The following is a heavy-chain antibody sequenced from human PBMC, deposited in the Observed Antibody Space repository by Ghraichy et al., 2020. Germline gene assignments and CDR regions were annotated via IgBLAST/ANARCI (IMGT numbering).Heavy chain of an antibody. CDR2: IYYSGST. Sequence: SETLSLTCTVSGGSISSYYWSWIRQPPGKGLEWIGYIYYSGSTNYNPSLKSRVTISVDTSKNQFSLKLSSVTAADTVVYYCARVAVYYDSSGYNWFDPWGQCILVTVSS. CDR3: ARVAVYYDSSGYNWFDP. D-gene: IGHD3-22*01. J-gene: IGHJ5*02. CDR1: GGSISSYY. V-gene: IGHV4-59*01.